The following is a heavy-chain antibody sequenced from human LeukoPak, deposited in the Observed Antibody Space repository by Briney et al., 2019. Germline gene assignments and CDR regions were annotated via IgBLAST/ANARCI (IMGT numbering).Heavy chain of an antibody. CDR1: GGSISSGSYL. CDR2: IYTSGST. J-gene: IGHJ3*02. V-gene: IGHV4-61*09. Sequence: SQTLSLTCTVSGGSISSGSYLWSWIRQPAGKGLEWIGHIYTSGSTNYNPSLKSRVTISVDTSKNQFSLKLSSVTAADTAVYYCASEYSSSTWAFDIWGRGTMVTVSS. D-gene: IGHD6-6*01. CDR3: ASEYSSSTWAFDI.